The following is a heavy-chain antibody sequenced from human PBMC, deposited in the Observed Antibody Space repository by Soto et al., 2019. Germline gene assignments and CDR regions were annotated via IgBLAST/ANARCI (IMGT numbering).Heavy chain of an antibody. D-gene: IGHD3-3*01. J-gene: IGHJ6*02. CDR1: GGTFSSYA. CDR3: ARGSVLRFLEWSPYYYYGMDV. CDR2: IIPIFGTA. V-gene: IGHV1-69*13. Sequence: GASVKVSCKASGGTFSSYAISWVRQAPGQGLEWMGGIIPIFGTANYAQKFQGRVTITADESTSTAYMELSSLRSEDTAVYYCARGSVLRFLEWSPYYYYGMDVWGQGTTVTVSS.